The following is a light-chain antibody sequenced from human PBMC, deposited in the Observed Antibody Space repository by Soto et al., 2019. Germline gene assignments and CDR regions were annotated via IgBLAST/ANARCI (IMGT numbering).Light chain of an antibody. J-gene: IGKJ5*01. CDR3: QQLNSYPIT. CDR1: QGISSY. Sequence: IQLTQSPSSLSASVGDRVTITCQASQGISSYLAWYQQKPGKAPKLLIYAASTLQSGVPSRFSGSGSGTDFTLTINSLQPEDFATYYCQQLNSYPITFGQGTRLEIK. V-gene: IGKV1-9*01. CDR2: AAS.